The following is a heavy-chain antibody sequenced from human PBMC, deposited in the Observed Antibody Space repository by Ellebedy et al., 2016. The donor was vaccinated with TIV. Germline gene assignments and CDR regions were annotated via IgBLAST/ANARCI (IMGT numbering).Heavy chain of an antibody. J-gene: IGHJ4*02. CDR3: ARSGDAWGIDF. CDR2: INGGDGHP. CDR1: GYAFTHYG. Sequence: AASVKVSCKASGYAFTHYGLHWVRQAPGQGLEWMAWINGGDGHPKYSWKFQGRVSFTRDTSATTAYMELSSLTSEDTAVYYCARSGDAWGIDFWGQGTLVTVSS. D-gene: IGHD3-16*01. V-gene: IGHV1-3*01.